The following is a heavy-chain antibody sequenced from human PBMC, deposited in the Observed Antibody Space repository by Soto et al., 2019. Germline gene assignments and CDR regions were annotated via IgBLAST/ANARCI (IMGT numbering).Heavy chain of an antibody. CDR1: GFTFSSYA. D-gene: IGHD1-7*01. CDR2: ISCDGSNK. J-gene: IGHJ4*02. V-gene: IGHV3-30*18. CDR3: AKVRLELWYSLAPIDY. Sequence: PGGSLRLSCAASGFTFSSYAMSWVRQAPGKGLEWVAVISCDGSNKYYADSVKGRFTISRDNSKNTLYLQMNSLRAEDTAVYYCAKVRLELWYSLAPIDYWGQGTLVTVSS.